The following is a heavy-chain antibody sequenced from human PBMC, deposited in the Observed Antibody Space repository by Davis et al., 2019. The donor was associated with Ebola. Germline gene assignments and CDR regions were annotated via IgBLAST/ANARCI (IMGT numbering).Heavy chain of an antibody. CDR3: ARLSGVVVVPAALRYYYGMGV. D-gene: IGHD2-2*01. CDR2: ISYSGNT. J-gene: IGHJ6*02. CDR1: GGSISSGDYY. V-gene: IGHV4-30-4*01. Sequence: MPSETLSLTCTVSGGSISSGDYYWNWIRQPPGKGLEWIGYISYSGNTYYNPSLKSRVTISVDTSKNQFSLKLSSVTAADTAVYYCARLSGVVVVPAALRYYYGMGVWGQGTTVTVSS.